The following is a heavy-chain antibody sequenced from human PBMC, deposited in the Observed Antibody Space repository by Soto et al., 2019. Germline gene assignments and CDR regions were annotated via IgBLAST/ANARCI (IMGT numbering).Heavy chain of an antibody. CDR3: AKYYDSSGYYPHYFDY. Sequence: GGSLRLSCAASGFTFSDYYMSWIRQAPGKGLEWVSYISSSGSTIYYADSVKGRFTISRDNAKNSLYLQMNSLRAEDTAVYYCAKYYDSSGYYPHYFDYWGQGTLVTVSS. D-gene: IGHD3-22*01. V-gene: IGHV3-11*01. CDR1: GFTFSDYY. CDR2: ISSSGSTI. J-gene: IGHJ4*02.